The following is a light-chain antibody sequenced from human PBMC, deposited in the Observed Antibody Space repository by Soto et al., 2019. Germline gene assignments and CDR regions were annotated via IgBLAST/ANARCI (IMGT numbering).Light chain of an antibody. J-gene: IGLJ3*02. Sequence: QSVLTQPPSVSAAPGQKVTISCSGSRYNIGKNSVSWYQQLPGTAPKLLIYENNRRPSGIPDRFSGSKSGTSATLGITGLQTGDEADYYCETWDNSLSVRVFGGGTKVTVL. V-gene: IGLV1-51*02. CDR1: RYNIGKNS. CDR3: ETWDNSLSVRV. CDR2: ENN.